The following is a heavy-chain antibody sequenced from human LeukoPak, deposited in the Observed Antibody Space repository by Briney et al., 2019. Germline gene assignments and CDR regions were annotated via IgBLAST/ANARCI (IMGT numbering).Heavy chain of an antibody. D-gene: IGHD2-2*01. V-gene: IGHV4-39*07. CDR1: GGSISSGSYY. Sequence: SEALSLTCTVSGGSISSGSYYWVWLRQPPGKGLEWIATIYYSGTTYYNPSLKSRVTISVDTSKNQFSLRLSSVTAADTAVYYCAREVDAAAAYNWFDPWGQGTLVTVSS. CDR3: AREVDAAAAYNWFDP. CDR2: IYYSGTT. J-gene: IGHJ5*02.